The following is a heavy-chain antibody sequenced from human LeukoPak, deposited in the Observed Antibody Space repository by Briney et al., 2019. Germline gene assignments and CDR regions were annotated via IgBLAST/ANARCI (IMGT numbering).Heavy chain of an antibody. V-gene: IGHV1-69*13. Sequence: ASVQVSCKASGGTFSSYAISWVRQAPGQGLEWMGGIIPIFGTANYAQKFQGRVTITADESTSTAYMELSSLRSEDTAVYYCARDPEMATILPENYGMDVWGQGTTVTVSS. J-gene: IGHJ6*02. D-gene: IGHD5-24*01. CDR1: GGTFSSYA. CDR2: IIPIFGTA. CDR3: ARDPEMATILPENYGMDV.